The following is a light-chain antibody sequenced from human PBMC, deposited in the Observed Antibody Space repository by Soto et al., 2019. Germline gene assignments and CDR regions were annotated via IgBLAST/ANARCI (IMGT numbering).Light chain of an antibody. CDR1: QSVSSGY. Sequence: EIVVTQSPGSLCFCPVERSTLSCRASQSVSSGYLAWFQQKPGQPPRVLIYETSSRATGIPDRFSGSGSGTDFTLTISSLEPEDFAVYYCQQYGGSPPVTFGPGTKVDIK. CDR3: QQYGGSPPVT. CDR2: ETS. J-gene: IGKJ3*01. V-gene: IGKV3-20*01.